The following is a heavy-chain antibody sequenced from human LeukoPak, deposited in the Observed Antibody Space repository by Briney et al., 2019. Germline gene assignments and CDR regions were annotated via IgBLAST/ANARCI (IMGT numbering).Heavy chain of an antibody. CDR3: VKGSNTSPPYYFAC. J-gene: IGHJ4*02. CDR2: ITGSGDDT. Sequence: GGSLRLSCAASGFTFSSYAMSWVRQTPEKGLEWVSAITGSGDDTFHADSVKGRFTISRDNSRNTLYLQMNSLRAEDTAVYRCVKGSNTSPPYYFACWGRGAL. CDR1: GFTFSSYA. V-gene: IGHV3-23*01.